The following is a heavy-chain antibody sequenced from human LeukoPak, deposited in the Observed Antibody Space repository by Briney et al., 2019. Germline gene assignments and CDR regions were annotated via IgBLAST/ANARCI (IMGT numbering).Heavy chain of an antibody. Sequence: GRSLRLSCAASGFTVSSNYMSWVRQAPGKGLEWVSVIYTGGSTYYADSVHGRFTISIDNSKNTRYLHMSSLRVEDTAMYYCARGWSGPLPDVWGQGTTVTVSS. CDR2: IYTGGST. J-gene: IGHJ6*02. V-gene: IGHV3-66*01. D-gene: IGHD3-3*01. CDR1: GFTVSSNY. CDR3: ARGWSGPLPDV.